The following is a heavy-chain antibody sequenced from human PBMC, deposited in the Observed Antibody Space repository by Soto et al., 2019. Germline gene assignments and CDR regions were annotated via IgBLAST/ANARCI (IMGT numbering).Heavy chain of an antibody. CDR3: ARDGPITMIVVAPTGAFDI. CDR1: GFTFSGSA. V-gene: IGHV3-73*01. J-gene: IGHJ3*02. D-gene: IGHD3-22*01. CDR2: IRSKTNDYAT. Sequence: PGGSLRLSCAASGFTFSGSAMHWVRQASGKGLEWVGRIRSKTNDYATAYAASVKGRFTISRDNAKNSLYLQMNSLRDEDTAVYYCARDGPITMIVVAPTGAFDIWGQGTMVTVSS.